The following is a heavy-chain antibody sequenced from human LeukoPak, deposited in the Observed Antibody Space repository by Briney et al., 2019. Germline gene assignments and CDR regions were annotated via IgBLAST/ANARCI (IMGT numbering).Heavy chain of an antibody. CDR3: ARDWPLVGATPPFDY. V-gene: IGHV3-30*04. CDR2: ISYDGSNK. J-gene: IGHJ4*02. CDR1: GFTFSSYA. D-gene: IGHD1-26*01. Sequence: GGSLRLSCAASGFTFSSYAMHWVRQAPGKGLEWVAVISYDGSNKYYADSVKGRFTISRDNSKNTLYLQMNSLRAEDTAVYYCARDWPLVGATPPFDYWGQGTLVTVSS.